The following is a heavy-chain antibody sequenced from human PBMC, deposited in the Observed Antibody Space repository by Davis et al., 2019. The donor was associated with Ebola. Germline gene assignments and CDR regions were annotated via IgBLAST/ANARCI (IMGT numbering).Heavy chain of an antibody. CDR1: GGTFSSYA. D-gene: IGHD1-26*01. V-gene: IGHV1-69*13. J-gene: IGHJ4*02. CDR2: IIPIFGTA. CDR3: ARAGYSGSYYSDY. Sequence: AASVKVSCKASGGTFSSYAISWVRQAPGQGLEWMGGIIPIFGTANYAQKFQGRVTITADESTSTAYMELSSLRSEDTAVYYCARAGYSGSYYSDYWGQGTLVTVSS.